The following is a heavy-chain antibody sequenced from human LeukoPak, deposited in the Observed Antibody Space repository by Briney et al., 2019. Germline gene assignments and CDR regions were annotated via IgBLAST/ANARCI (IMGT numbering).Heavy chain of an antibody. Sequence: GGSLRLSCAASGFTVSSNYMSWVRQAPGRGLVWVSRINSDGSTTNYADSVRGRFTISRDNTKNTLYLQMNSLRDEDTAVYYCWVPATAGEADYWGQGTLVTVSS. D-gene: IGHD3-16*01. V-gene: IGHV3-74*01. CDR3: WVPATAGEADY. J-gene: IGHJ4*02. CDR2: INSDGSTT. CDR1: GFTVSSNY.